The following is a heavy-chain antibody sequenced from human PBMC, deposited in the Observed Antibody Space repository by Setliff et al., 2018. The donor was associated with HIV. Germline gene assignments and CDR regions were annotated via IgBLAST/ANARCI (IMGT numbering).Heavy chain of an antibody. CDR3: ARGDDSSGYYLHYFDY. J-gene: IGHJ4*02. V-gene: IGHV4-34*01. D-gene: IGHD3-22*01. CDR1: GGSFSGYY. Sequence: SETLSLTCAVYGGSFSGYYWSWIRQPPGKGLEWIGEINHRGSTDYMPSLKSRVTTSVDTSKNQISLKLSSVTAADTAVYYCARGDDSSGYYLHYFDYWGQGTLVTVSS. CDR2: INHRGST.